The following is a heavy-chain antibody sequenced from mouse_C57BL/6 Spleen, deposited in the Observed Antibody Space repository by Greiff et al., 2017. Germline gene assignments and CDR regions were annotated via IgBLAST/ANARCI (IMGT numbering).Heavy chain of an antibody. CDR1: GFTFSDYG. Sequence: EVQGVESGGGLVKPGGSLKLSCAASGFTFSDYGMHWVRQAPEKGLEWVAYISSGSSTIYYADTVKGRFTISRDNAKNTLFLQMTRLRSEDTAMYYCAGDSGSSLYYAMDYWGQGTSVTVSS. D-gene: IGHD1-1*01. CDR3: AGDSGSSLYYAMDY. V-gene: IGHV5-17*01. J-gene: IGHJ4*01. CDR2: ISSGSSTI.